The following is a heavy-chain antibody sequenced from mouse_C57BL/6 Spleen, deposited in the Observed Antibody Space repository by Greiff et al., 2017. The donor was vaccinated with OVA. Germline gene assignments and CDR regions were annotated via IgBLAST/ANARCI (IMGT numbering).Heavy chain of an antibody. Sequence: EVKLVESEGGLVQPGSSMKLSCTASGFTFSDYYMAWVRQVPEKGLEWVANINYDGSSTYYLDSLKSRFIISRDNAKNILYLQMSSLKSEDTATYYCARYYGSSYVFDDWGQGTTLTVSS. J-gene: IGHJ2*01. CDR2: INYDGSST. D-gene: IGHD1-1*01. V-gene: IGHV5-16*01. CDR1: GFTFSDYY. CDR3: ARYYGSSYVFDD.